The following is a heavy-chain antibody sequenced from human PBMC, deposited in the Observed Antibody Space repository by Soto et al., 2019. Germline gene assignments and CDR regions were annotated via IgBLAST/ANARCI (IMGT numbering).Heavy chain of an antibody. J-gene: IGHJ6*02. V-gene: IGHV3-72*01. CDR1: GFTFSDHY. D-gene: IGHD3-10*01. CDR2: TRNKANSYTT. CDR3: ARGLWFGELRKTEDGMDV. Sequence: GGSLRLSCAASGFTFSDHYMDWVRQAPGKGLEWVGRTRNKANSYTTEYAASVKGRFTISRDDSKNSLYLQMNSLKTEDTAVYYCARGLWFGELRKTEDGMDVWGQGTTVTVSS.